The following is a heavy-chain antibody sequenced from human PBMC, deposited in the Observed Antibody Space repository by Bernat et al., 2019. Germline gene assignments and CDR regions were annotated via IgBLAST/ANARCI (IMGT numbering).Heavy chain of an antibody. J-gene: IGHJ4*02. CDR1: GFTFSSYE. Sequence: EVQLVESGGGLVQPGGSLRLSCAASGFTFSSYEMNWVRQAPGKGLEWVSYISSSGSTINYADSVKGRFTISRDNAKNSLYLQMTSLRAEDTAVYYCARETVVAATRIQTLDYWGQGTLVTVSS. CDR3: ARETVVAATRIQTLDY. V-gene: IGHV3-48*03. D-gene: IGHD2-15*01. CDR2: ISSSGSTI.